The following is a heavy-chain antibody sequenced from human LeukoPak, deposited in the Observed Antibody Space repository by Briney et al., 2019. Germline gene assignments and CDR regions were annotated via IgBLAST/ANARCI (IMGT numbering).Heavy chain of an antibody. J-gene: IGHJ4*02. CDR3: AKDMNSYGSGSSYNPWGPFDS. D-gene: IGHD3-10*01. V-gene: IGHV3-9*01. CDR1: GFTFDNYA. Sequence: GRSLRLSCEASGFTFDNYAMHWVRQAPGKGLEWVSGIAWNSGNTGFADSVKGRFTISRDNAENSLYLQMNSLTPEDTAFYFCAKDMNSYGSGSSYNPWGPFDSWGQGTLVTVSS. CDR2: IAWNSGNT.